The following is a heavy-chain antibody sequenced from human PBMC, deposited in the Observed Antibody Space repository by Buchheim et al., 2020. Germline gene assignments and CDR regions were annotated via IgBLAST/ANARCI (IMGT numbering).Heavy chain of an antibody. V-gene: IGHV3-23*01. CDR1: GFTFSSYA. D-gene: IGHD6-13*01. CDR2: ISGSGDST. CDR3: ATQTPDSSSWYPLVGATWGYFDY. Sequence: EVQLLESGGGLVQPGGSLRLSCAASGFTFSSYAMSWVRQAPGKGLEWVSAISGSGDSTYYADSVKGRFTISRDNSKNTLSMQMNSLRAEDTAVFYCATQTPDSSSWYPLVGATWGYFDYWGQGTL. J-gene: IGHJ4*02.